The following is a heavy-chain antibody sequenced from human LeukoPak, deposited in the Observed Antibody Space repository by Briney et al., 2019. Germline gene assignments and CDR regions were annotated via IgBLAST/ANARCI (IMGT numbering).Heavy chain of an antibody. D-gene: IGHD1-26*01. CDR3: TARGPDSDSSVAY. J-gene: IGHJ4*02. Sequence: GGSLRLSCAASGFTFSSYAMTWVRQAPGKGLEWVSGISGSGGGTYYADSVKGRFTTSRDNSKNMVFLQMNTLRAEDTAVYYCTARGPDSDSSVAYWGQGTLVTVSS. CDR1: GFTFSSYA. V-gene: IGHV3-23*01. CDR2: ISGSGGGT.